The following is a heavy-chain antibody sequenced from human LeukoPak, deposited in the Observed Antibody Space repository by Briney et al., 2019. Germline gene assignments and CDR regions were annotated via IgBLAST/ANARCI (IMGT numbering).Heavy chain of an antibody. D-gene: IGHD3-10*01. J-gene: IGHJ4*02. Sequence: ASVKVSCKASGYTFTSYDINWVRQPTGQGLEWMGWMNPNSGNTGYAQKFQGRVTMAGNTSISTAYMELRSLRSEDTAVYYCARASLSGSYYMVEYWGQGTLVTVSS. CDR1: GYTFTSYD. V-gene: IGHV1-8*01. CDR2: MNPNSGNT. CDR3: ARASLSGSYYMVEY.